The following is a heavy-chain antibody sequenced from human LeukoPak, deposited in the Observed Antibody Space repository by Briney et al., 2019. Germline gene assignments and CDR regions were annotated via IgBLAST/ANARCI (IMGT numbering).Heavy chain of an antibody. D-gene: IGHD4-23*01. CDR2: IRSKAYGGTT. Sequence: SLRLSCTASGFTFGDYAMSWVRQAPGKGLEWVGFIRSKAYGGTTEYAASVKGRFTISRDDSKSIAYLQMNSLKTEDTAVYYCTRRGNSPPDYWGQGTLVTVSS. CDR3: TRRGNSPPDY. CDR1: GFTFGDYA. J-gene: IGHJ4*02. V-gene: IGHV3-49*04.